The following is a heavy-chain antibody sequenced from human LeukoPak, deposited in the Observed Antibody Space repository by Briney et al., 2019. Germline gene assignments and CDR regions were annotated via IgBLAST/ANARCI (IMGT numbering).Heavy chain of an antibody. CDR1: GFTFSSYA. CDR2: ISYDGSNK. CDR3: ARDLANYYYYGMDV. J-gene: IGHJ6*04. V-gene: IGHV3-30*04. Sequence: GRSLRLSCAASGFTFSSYAMHWVRQAPGKGLGWVAVISYDGSNKYYADSVKGRLTISRDNSKNTLYLQMNSLRAEDTAVYYCARDLANYYYYGMDVWGKGTTVTVSS.